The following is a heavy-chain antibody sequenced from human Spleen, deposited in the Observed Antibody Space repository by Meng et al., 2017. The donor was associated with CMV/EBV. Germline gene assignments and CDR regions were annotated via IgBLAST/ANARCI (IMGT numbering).Heavy chain of an antibody. CDR2: IYHSGRT. V-gene: IGHV4-4*02. Sequence: SCGSINSATWYRWVRQSPGKGLEWIGEIYHSGRTNYNPSLKNRVTISVDKSKNQFSLKLTSVTAADTARYYCTRSTIFGVVPRSFDYWGRGTLVTVSS. CDR3: TRSTIFGVVPRSFDY. J-gene: IGHJ4*02. D-gene: IGHD3-3*01. CDR1: CGSINSATW.